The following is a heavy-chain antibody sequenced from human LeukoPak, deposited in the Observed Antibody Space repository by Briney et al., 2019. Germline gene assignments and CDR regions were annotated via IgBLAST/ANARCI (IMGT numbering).Heavy chain of an antibody. J-gene: IGHJ4*02. D-gene: IGHD2-21*02. CDR3: ARDRSPIVVVTAISFDY. Sequence: PGGSLRLSCAASGFTFSSYVMHWVRQAPGMGLEWVAVISYDGSNKYYADSVKGRFTISRDNSKNTLYLQISSLRAEDTAVYYCARDRSPIVVVTAISFDYWGQGTLVTVSS. CDR1: GFTFSSYV. CDR2: ISYDGSNK. V-gene: IGHV3-30-3*01.